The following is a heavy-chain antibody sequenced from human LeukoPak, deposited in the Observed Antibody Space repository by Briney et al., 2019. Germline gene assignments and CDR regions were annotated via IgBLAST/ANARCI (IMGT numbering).Heavy chain of an antibody. D-gene: IGHD1-1*01. Sequence: ASVKVSCKASGYTFTSYGISWVRQAPGQGLEWMGWISAYNGNTNYAQKFQGRVTMTRNTSISTAYMELSSLRSEDTAVYYCARSDGTIDYWGQGTLVTVSS. CDR3: ARSDGTIDY. J-gene: IGHJ4*02. V-gene: IGHV1-18*01. CDR2: ISAYNGNT. CDR1: GYTFTSYG.